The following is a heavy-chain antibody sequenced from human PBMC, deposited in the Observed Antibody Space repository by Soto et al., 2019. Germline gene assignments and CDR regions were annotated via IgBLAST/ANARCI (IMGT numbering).Heavy chain of an antibody. J-gene: IGHJ4*02. D-gene: IGHD3-10*01. Sequence: SDTLSLTCTVSGVSISSGDYYWIWIRQPPGKGLEWIGYIYYSGSTYYNPSLKSRVTISVDTSKNQFSLKLSSVTAADTAVYYCARFSGVTHYYFDYWGQGTLFTVSS. CDR3: ARFSGVTHYYFDY. V-gene: IGHV4-30-4*02. CDR1: GVSISSGDYY. CDR2: IYYSGST.